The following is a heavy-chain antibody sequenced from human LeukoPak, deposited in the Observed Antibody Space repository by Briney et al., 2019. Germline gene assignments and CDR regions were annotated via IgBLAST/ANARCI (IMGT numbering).Heavy chain of an antibody. D-gene: IGHD2-2*01. CDR2: INHSGST. CDR3: ATNIVVVPAGDDAFDI. Sequence: PSETLSLTCAVYGGSFSGYYWSWIRQPPGKGLEWIGEINHSGSTNYNPSLKSRVNISVDTSKNQFSLKLSSVTAADTAVYYCATNIVVVPAGDDAFDIWGQGTMVTVSP. J-gene: IGHJ3*02. V-gene: IGHV4-34*01. CDR1: GGSFSGYY.